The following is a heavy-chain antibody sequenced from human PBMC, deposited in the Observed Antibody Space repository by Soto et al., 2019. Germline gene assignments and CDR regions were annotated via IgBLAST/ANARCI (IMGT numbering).Heavy chain of an antibody. CDR3: AKDKAWRAVVAATIWFDP. Sequence: GGSLRLSCAASGFTVDDYAMHWVRQAPGKGLEWVSGISWNSGSIGYADSVKGRFTISRDNAKNSLYLQMNSLRAEDTALYYCAKDKAWRAVVAATIWFDPWGQGTLVTVSS. D-gene: IGHD2-15*01. V-gene: IGHV3-9*01. CDR1: GFTVDDYA. CDR2: ISWNSGSI. J-gene: IGHJ5*02.